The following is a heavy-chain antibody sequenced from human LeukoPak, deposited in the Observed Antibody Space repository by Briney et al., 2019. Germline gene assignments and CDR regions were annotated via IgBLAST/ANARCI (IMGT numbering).Heavy chain of an antibody. CDR3: ARSQDYYYYYMDV. J-gene: IGHJ6*03. V-gene: IGHV1-2*02. CDR1: GYSFTGYF. CDR2: INPNSGGT. Sequence: GASVKVSCKASGYSFTGYFIHWVRQAPGQGLGWMGWINPNSGGTKYAQKFQGRVTMTRDTSISTAYMELSRLRSDDTAVYYCARSQDYYYYYMDVWGKGTTVTISS.